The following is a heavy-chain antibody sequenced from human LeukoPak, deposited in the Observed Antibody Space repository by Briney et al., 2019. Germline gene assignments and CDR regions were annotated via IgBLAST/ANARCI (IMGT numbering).Heavy chain of an antibody. D-gene: IGHD6-19*01. Sequence: SETLSLTCTVSGGSISSYYWSWIRQPPGKGLEWIGYIYYSGSTNYNPSLKSRVTISVDTSKNQFSLKLRSVTAADTAVYYCGRDQPGTAVAGFLRRFDYWGQGTLVTVSS. CDR1: GGSISSYY. CDR2: IYYSGST. V-gene: IGHV4-59*01. J-gene: IGHJ4*02. CDR3: GRDQPGTAVAGFLRRFDY.